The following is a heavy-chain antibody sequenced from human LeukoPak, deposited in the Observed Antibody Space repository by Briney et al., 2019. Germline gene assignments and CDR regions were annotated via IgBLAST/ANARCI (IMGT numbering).Heavy chain of an antibody. D-gene: IGHD6-6*01. V-gene: IGHV1-2*02. Sequence: NPNNGDTKFAQKFQGRVTMTRDTSISTAYMELSRLRSDDTAVYYCAREWEQQLVRGWLDYWGQGTPVTVSS. CDR3: AREWEQQLVRGWLDY. J-gene: IGHJ4*02. CDR2: NPNNGDT.